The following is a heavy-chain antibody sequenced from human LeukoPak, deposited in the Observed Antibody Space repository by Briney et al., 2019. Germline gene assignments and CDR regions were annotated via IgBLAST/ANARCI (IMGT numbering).Heavy chain of an antibody. CDR2: GNHRGST. J-gene: IGHJ4*02. CDR3: ARELGSGWYFDF. CDR1: GGSFTTYY. Sequence: SETLSLTCVVHGGSFTTYYWSWIRQPPGKGLEWIGEGNHRGSTNYNPSLKSRVTISVDTSTSQFSLKLSSVTAADTAVYYCARELGSGWYFDFWGQGTLVTVSS. V-gene: IGHV4-34*01. D-gene: IGHD6-19*01.